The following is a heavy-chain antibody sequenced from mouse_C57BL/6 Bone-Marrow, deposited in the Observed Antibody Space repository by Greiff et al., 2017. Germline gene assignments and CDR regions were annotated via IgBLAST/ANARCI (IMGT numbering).Heavy chain of an antibody. Sequence: EVMLVESGPGLVKPSQTVFLTCTVTGISITTGYYRWSWIRQFPGNKLDWIGYIYYSGTITSNPFLPSRTTITSDTPTNQFFLQMNSLTAEDTATYYCARCYDYPYFDYWGQGTPVTVSS. J-gene: IGHJ2*01. CDR3: ARCYDYPYFDY. D-gene: IGHD2-4*01. CDR2: IYYSGTI. CDR1: GISITTGYYR. V-gene: IGHV3-5*01.